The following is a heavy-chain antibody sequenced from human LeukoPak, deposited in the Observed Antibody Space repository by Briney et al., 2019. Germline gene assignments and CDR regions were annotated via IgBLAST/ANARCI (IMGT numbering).Heavy chain of an antibody. V-gene: IGHV3-7*01. CDR3: ARPTTVTTISADAFDI. D-gene: IGHD4-17*01. CDR1: GFTFSNYW. J-gene: IGHJ3*02. CDR2: IKQDGSGK. Sequence: PGGSLRLSCAASGFTFSNYWMSWVRQAPGEGLEWVANIKQDGSGKYSVDSVKGRFTISRDNAKNSLYLQMNSLRAEDSSVYYCARPTTVTTISADAFDIWGQGTMVTVSS.